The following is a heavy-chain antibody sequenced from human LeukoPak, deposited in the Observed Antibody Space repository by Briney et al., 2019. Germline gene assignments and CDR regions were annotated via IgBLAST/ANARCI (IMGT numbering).Heavy chain of an antibody. CDR2: IYYSGST. Sequence: SETLSLTCTVSGGSISSSSYYWGWIRQPPGKGLEWIGSIYYSGSTYYNPSLKSRVTISVGTSKNQFSLKLSSVTAADTAVYYCASALWIQLWFRYWGQGTLVTVSS. D-gene: IGHD5-18*01. CDR1: GGSISSSSYY. CDR3: ASALWIQLWFRY. V-gene: IGHV4-39*01. J-gene: IGHJ4*02.